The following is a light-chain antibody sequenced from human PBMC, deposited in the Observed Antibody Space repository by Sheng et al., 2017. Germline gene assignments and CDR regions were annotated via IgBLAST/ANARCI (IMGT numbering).Light chain of an antibody. J-gene: IGKJ1*01. CDR2: SAS. CDR1: QSLSSN. CDR3: QQYHKWPS. Sequence: EIVMTQSPATLSVSPGERATLSCRASQSLSSNLAWYQQKPGQAPRVLIYSASTRATAIPARFTGSGSETEFTLTITSLQSEDFAVYYCQQYHKWPSFGQGTKVEIK. V-gene: IGKV3-15*01.